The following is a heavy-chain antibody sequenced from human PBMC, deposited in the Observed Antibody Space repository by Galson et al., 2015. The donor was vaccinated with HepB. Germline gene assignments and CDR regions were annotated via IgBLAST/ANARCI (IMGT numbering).Heavy chain of an antibody. Sequence: SLRLSCAASGFTFSDYYMSWIRQAPGKGLEWISYISGSSIHTDYADSVRGRFTISRDNSKNSLYLQMNTVRAEDTAVYYCARVKAGSNLYYGLDVWGQGATVTVSS. CDR1: GFTFSDYY. D-gene: IGHD3-16*02. J-gene: IGHJ6*02. CDR3: ARVKAGSNLYYGLDV. CDR2: ISGSSIHT. V-gene: IGHV3-11*05.